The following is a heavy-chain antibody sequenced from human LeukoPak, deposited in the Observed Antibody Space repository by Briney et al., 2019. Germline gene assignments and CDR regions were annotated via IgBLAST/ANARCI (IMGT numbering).Heavy chain of an antibody. CDR2: MNPNSGNT. D-gene: IGHD6-13*01. J-gene: IGHJ6*03. V-gene: IGHV1-8*03. CDR3: ARGGYSSSRYWKGNYYYYMDV. CDR1: GYTFTSYD. Sequence: ASVKVSCKASGYTFTSYDINWVRQATGQGLEWMGWMNPNSGNTGYAQKFQGRVTITRNTSISTAYMELSSLRSEDTAVYYCARGGYSSSRYWKGNYYYYMDVWGKGTTVTISS.